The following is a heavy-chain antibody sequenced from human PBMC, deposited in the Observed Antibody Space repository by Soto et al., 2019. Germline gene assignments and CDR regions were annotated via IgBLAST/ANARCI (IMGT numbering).Heavy chain of an antibody. J-gene: IGHJ6*02. Sequence: EVQLAESGGGLVQPGGSLRLSCVASGFTSHDYAMHWVRQTPGKGLEWVSGIYWGSNKIDYADSVKGRFTISRDNAKNSLFLQMNRLSADDTALYYCVKDVSPGGADVWGQGTTVTVSS. D-gene: IGHD3-10*01. CDR1: GFTSHDYA. CDR2: IYWGSNKI. V-gene: IGHV3-9*02. CDR3: VKDVSPGGADV.